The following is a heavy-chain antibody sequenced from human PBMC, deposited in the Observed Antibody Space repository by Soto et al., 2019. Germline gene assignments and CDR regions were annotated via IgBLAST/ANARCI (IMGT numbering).Heavy chain of an antibody. CDR2: TYYRSKWFS. CDR1: GDSVSSNSAA. D-gene: IGHD3-16*01. J-gene: IGHJ4*02. V-gene: IGHV6-1*01. Sequence: QVHLQQSGPGLVKPSQTLSLTCAISGDSVSSNSAAWNWIRQSQSRGLEWLGRTYYRSKWFSDYATSVKGRITINADTSKNQFSLQLNSVTPEDTAVYYCARGMTYDSRGDFWGQGTLVTVSS. CDR3: ARGMTYDSRGDF.